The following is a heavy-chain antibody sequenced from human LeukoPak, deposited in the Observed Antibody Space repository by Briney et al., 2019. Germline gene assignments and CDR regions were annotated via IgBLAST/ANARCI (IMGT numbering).Heavy chain of an antibody. V-gene: IGHV5-51*01. CDR1: GYSFTSYW. J-gene: IGHJ4*02. CDR3: ARLESEMATIRVYYFDY. D-gene: IGHD5-24*01. CDR2: IHPGDSDT. Sequence: MSGESLNISCKGSGYSFTSYWIGWVRQMPGKGLEWMGIIHPGDSDTRYSPSFQGQVTISADKSISTAYLQWSSLKASDTAMYYCARLESEMATIRVYYFDYWGQGTLVTVSS.